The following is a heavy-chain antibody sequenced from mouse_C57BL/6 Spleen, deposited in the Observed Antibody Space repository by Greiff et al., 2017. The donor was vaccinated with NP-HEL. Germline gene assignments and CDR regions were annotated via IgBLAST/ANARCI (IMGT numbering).Heavy chain of an antibody. CDR1: GFTFSDYG. V-gene: IGHV5-17*01. CDR2: ISSGSSTI. Sequence: EVMLVESGGGLVKPGGSLKLSCAASGFTFSDYGMHWVRQAPEKGLEWVAYISSGSSTIYYADTVKGRFTISRDNAKNTLFLQMTSLRSEDTAMYYCARWEYYESYYFDYWGQGTTLTVSS. CDR3: ARWEYYESYYFDY. D-gene: IGHD2-4*01. J-gene: IGHJ2*01.